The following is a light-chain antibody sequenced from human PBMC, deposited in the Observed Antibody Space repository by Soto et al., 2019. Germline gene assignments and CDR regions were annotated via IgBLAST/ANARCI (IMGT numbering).Light chain of an antibody. J-gene: IGKJ3*01. Sequence: IQMTQSPSSLSASVGDRVTITCRASQRISNYLNWYQQKPGKAPKLLIYAASNLQSGVPSRFSGSGSGTDFTLTISNLQPEDFATYYCQQTYSTPFTFGPGTKVDSK. CDR1: QRISNY. V-gene: IGKV1-39*01. CDR2: AAS. CDR3: QQTYSTPFT.